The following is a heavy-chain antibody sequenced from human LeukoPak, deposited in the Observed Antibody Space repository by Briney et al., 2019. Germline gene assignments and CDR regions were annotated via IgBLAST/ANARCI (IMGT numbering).Heavy chain of an antibody. Sequence: ASVKVSCKASGYTFTGYYMHWVRQAPGQGLEWMGWISVFNGHTDYAQKFQGRVTLTTDTSASTAYLELRSLRPDDTALYYCARDYRWDFQGDYRPFDYWGQGTLVTVSS. CDR1: GYTFTGYY. V-gene: IGHV1-18*04. D-gene: IGHD4-11*01. CDR3: ARDYRWDFQGDYRPFDY. J-gene: IGHJ4*02. CDR2: ISVFNGHT.